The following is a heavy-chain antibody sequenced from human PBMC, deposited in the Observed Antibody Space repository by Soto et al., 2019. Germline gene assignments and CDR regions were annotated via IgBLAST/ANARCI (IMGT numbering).Heavy chain of an antibody. CDR3: AKDRYCSGGSCYSEWAFDI. V-gene: IGHV3-23*01. D-gene: IGHD2-15*01. J-gene: IGHJ3*02. Sequence: EVQLLESGGGLVQPGGSLRLSCAASGFTFSSYAMSWVRQAPGKGLEWVSAISGSGGSTYYADSVKGRFTISRDNSKNTLYQRMNSLRAEDTAVYYCAKDRYCSGGSCYSEWAFDIWGQGTMVTVSS. CDR1: GFTFSSYA. CDR2: ISGSGGST.